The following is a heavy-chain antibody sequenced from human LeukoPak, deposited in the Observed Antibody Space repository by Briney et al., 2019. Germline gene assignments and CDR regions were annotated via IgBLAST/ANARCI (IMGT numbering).Heavy chain of an antibody. J-gene: IGHJ4*02. V-gene: IGHV3-21*01. CDR1: GFTFSSYS. D-gene: IGHD2-2*01. Sequence: GGSLRLSCAASGFTFSSYSMNWVRQAPGKGLEWVSSISSSSSYIYYADSVKGRFTISRDNAKNSLYLQMNSLRAEDTAVYYCARSPDCSSTSCYPHRGQGTLVTVSS. CDR3: ARSPDCSSTSCYPH. CDR2: ISSSSSYI.